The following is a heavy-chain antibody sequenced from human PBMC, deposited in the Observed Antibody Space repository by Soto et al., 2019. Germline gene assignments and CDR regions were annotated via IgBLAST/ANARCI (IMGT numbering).Heavy chain of an antibody. V-gene: IGHV4-4*07. J-gene: IGHJ2*01. CDR3: ARDRGEYTSSWFWYFSH. CDR1: GASISSFN. Sequence: SETLSLTCSVSGASISSFNWNWVRQPAGKGPEWVGRLNIAGTINYNPSLKSRITMSMDTSKNQISLHLRSVTAADTAIYYCARDRGEYTSSWFWYFSHWGHGTLVTSP. CDR2: LNIAGTI. D-gene: IGHD6-13*01.